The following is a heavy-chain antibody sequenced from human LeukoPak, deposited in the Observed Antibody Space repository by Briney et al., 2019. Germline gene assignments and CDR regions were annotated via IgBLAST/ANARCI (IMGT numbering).Heavy chain of an antibody. D-gene: IGHD6-13*01. CDR3: ARRWYSSSWYAYFQH. CDR2: INHSGST. J-gene: IGHJ1*01. V-gene: IGHV4-34*01. CDR1: GGSFSGYY. Sequence: SETLSLTCAVYGGSFSGYYWSWIRQPPGKGLERFGEINHSGSTNYNPSLKSRVTISVDTSKNQFSLKLSSVTAADTAVYYCARRWYSSSWYAYFQHWGQGTLVTVSS.